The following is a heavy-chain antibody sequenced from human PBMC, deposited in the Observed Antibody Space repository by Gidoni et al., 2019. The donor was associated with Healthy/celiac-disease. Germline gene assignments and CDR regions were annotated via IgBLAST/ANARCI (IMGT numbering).Heavy chain of an antibody. CDR1: SNAW. CDR3: TTHPNWDFWCGSYFDY. V-gene: IGHV3-15*07. D-gene: IGHD3-3*01. Sequence: SNAWMNWVRQDPGKGLEWVVRIKSNTDGWTTDYAAPVKGRFTISRDESKNTLYLQINSLKTEYTAVYYCTTHPNWDFWCGSYFDYWCQGTLVTVSS. J-gene: IGHJ4*02. CDR2: IKSNTDGWTT.